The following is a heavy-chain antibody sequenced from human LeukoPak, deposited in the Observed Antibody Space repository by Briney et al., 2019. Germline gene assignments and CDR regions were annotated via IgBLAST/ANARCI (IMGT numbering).Heavy chain of an antibody. V-gene: IGHV3-30*01. D-gene: IGHD2-21*02. J-gene: IGHJ1*01. Sequence: GGSLRLSCAASGFTSNSYAMHWVRQAPRKQLQELAVISYYGSNKNYADSVKGRSTISRDNSKNTLYLQMNSLSAEDTAVYYCARSVVTATPHYFQHWGQGTLVTVSS. CDR2: ISYYGSNK. CDR3: ARSVVTATPHYFQH. CDR1: GFTSNSYA.